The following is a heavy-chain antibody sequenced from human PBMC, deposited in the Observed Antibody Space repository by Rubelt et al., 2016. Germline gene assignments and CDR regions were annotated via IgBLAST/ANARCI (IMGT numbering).Heavy chain of an antibody. CDR1: GYTFTTSG. D-gene: IGHD2-15*01. V-gene: IGHV7-4-1*02. J-gene: IGHJ5*02. CDR2: TTTNTVIP. CDR3: ARKSDATWQVAP. Sequence: QVQLVQSGAEVKEPGASVRVSCKASGYTFTTSGIRWVRQAPGPGFEWMGWTTTNTVIPTYAQDLTGRIAFSFATLVTTAYLQISRRKHEDTAGYYCARKSDATWQVAPWGQGTLVTVSS.